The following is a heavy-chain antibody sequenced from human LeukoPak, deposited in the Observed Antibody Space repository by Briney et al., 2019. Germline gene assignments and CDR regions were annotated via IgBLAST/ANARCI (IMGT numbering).Heavy chain of an antibody. CDR2: IVGNGVT. D-gene: IGHD1-26*01. CDR3: AKGSEQWELYDY. V-gene: IGHV3-23*01. CDR1: GFTFNIYT. J-gene: IGHJ4*02. Sequence: GGSLRLSCAASGFTFNIYTMSWVRQAPGKGLEWVSAIVGNGVTFYTDSVKGRFTISRDNAKNTLYLQINSLRAEDTAVYYCAKGSEQWELYDYWGQGTLVTVSS.